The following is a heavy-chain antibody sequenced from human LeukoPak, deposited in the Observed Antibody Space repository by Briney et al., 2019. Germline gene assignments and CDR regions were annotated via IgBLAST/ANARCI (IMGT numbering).Heavy chain of an antibody. Sequence: GGSLRLSCVASGLTVSSYSMNWVRQAPGKGLEWVSYISSSSSTIYYADSVKGRFTISRDNAKSSLDLQMNCLRDEDTAVYYCARARASGRSGFDYWGQGTLVTVSS. CDR3: ARARASGRSGFDY. D-gene: IGHD2-15*01. CDR1: GLTVSSYS. V-gene: IGHV3-48*02. J-gene: IGHJ4*02. CDR2: ISSSSSTI.